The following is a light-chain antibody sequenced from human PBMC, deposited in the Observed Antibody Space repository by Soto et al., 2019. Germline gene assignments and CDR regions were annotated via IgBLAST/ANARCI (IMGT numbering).Light chain of an antibody. J-gene: IGKJ2*01. CDR2: DAS. Sequence: EIVLTQSPATLSLSPGERATLSCRASQSVSSYLAWYQQNPGQAPRLLIDDASNRATGIPARFSGSGSGTAVSLNISSLDPEDFAVYYCQQCSRWPYTFGQGTKLEIK. CDR3: QQCSRWPYT. V-gene: IGKV3-11*01. CDR1: QSVSSY.